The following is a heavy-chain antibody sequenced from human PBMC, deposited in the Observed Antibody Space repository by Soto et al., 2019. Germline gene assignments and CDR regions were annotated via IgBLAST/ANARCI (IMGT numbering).Heavy chain of an antibody. D-gene: IGHD3-22*01. J-gene: IGHJ6*02. CDR1: GFSFSSYD. Sequence: GGSLRLSCAASGFSFSSYDIHWVRQAPGKGLEWVAVIWYDGSNKYYADSVKGRFIISRDNSKNSLYLQMNSLRAEDTAVYYCARFYYDSSGYLPSPYYYYYGMDVWGQGTTVTVSS. CDR3: ARFYYDSSGYLPSPYYYYYGMDV. V-gene: IGHV3-33*01. CDR2: IWYDGSNK.